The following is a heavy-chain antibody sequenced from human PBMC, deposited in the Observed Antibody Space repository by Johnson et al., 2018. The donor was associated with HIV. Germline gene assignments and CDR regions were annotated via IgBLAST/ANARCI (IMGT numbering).Heavy chain of an antibody. Sequence: QVQLVESGGGVVQPGRSLRLSCAASGFTFSSYGMHWVRQAPGKGLEWVAVISYDGSNKYYADSVKGRFTISRDNSKHTLYLQMNSLRAEDTAVYYCAKDRGLSAFDIWGQGTMVTVSS. J-gene: IGHJ3*02. V-gene: IGHV3-30*18. CDR2: ISYDGSNK. CDR3: AKDRGLSAFDI. CDR1: GFTFSSYG. D-gene: IGHD3-10*01.